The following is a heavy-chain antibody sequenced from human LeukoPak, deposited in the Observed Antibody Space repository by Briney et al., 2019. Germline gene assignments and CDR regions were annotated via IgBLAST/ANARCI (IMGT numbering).Heavy chain of an antibody. D-gene: IGHD6-6*01. Sequence: GGSLRLSCAASGFTFSSYWMHWVRQAPGEGLVWVSRIDSDGIGTVYADSVRGRFTISRDNAKNTLYLLRNRLRVEDTTVYYCVRGSSSGHYFDSWGQGTLVTVSS. CDR3: VRGSSSGHYFDS. CDR2: IDSDGIGT. CDR1: GFTFSSYW. V-gene: IGHV3-74*01. J-gene: IGHJ4*02.